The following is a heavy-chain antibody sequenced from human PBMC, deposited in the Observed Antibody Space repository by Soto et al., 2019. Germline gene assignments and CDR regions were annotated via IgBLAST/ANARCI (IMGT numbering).Heavy chain of an antibody. J-gene: IGHJ6*02. Sequence: HPGGSLRLSCAASGFTFSSYGMHWVRQAPGKGLEWVAVISYDGSNKYYADSVKGRFTISRDNSKNTLYLQMNSLRAEDTAVYYCAKDRIPEEYQLLKYGMDVWGQGTTVTVSS. CDR3: AKDRIPEEYQLLKYGMDV. V-gene: IGHV3-30*18. CDR1: GFTFSSYG. CDR2: ISYDGSNK. D-gene: IGHD2-2*01.